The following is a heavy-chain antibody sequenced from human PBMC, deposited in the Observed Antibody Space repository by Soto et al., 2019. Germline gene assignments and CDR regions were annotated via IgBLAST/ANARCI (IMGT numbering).Heavy chain of an antibody. V-gene: IGHV4-31*03. J-gene: IGHJ3*02. D-gene: IGHD7-27*01. CDR2: IYYSGRT. Sequence: QVQLQESGPGLVKPSQTLSLTCTVSGGSISSGGYYWSWIRQHPGKGLEWIGYIYYSGRTYYNPYLKSGVTISVDKSKNQFSLKLSSVTAADTAVYYCARDGVYKDLGIHRAFDIWGQGTMVTVSS. CDR1: GGSISSGGYY. CDR3: ARDGVYKDLGIHRAFDI.